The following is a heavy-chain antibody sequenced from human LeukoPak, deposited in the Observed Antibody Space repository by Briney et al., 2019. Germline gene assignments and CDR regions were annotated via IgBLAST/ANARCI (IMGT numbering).Heavy chain of an antibody. Sequence: PGGSLRLSCAASGFTFSSYAMSWVRRAPGKGLEWVSAIIGGGGTTYYADSVKGRFTISRDNSMNTLFLQMNSLRADDTAVYYCAKDPDSRSQGYSDYWGQGTLVTVSS. CDR1: GFTFSSYA. V-gene: IGHV3-23*01. J-gene: IGHJ4*02. CDR2: IIGGGGTT. CDR3: AKDPDSRSQGYSDY. D-gene: IGHD1-26*01.